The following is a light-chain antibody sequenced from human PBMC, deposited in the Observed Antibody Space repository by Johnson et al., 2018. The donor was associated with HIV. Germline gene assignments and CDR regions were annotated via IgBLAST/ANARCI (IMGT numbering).Light chain of an antibody. CDR2: ENN. Sequence: QSVLTQPPSVSAAPGQKVTVSCSGSSSNIGSNDVSWYQQFPGAAPKLLIYENNKRPSGIPDRFSGSKSGTSATLGITGLQTGDEADYYCATWDRSLTIGGVFGTWTKVTVL. J-gene: IGLJ1*01. CDR1: SSNIGSND. CDR3: ATWDRSLTIGGV. V-gene: IGLV1-51*02.